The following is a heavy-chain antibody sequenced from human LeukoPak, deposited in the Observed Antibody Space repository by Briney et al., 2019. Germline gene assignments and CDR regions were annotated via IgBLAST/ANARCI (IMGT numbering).Heavy chain of an antibody. Sequence: RGSLRLSSAASGFAFTSYAMTCVRQAPGKGREWVSAITGGGGRTYYADSVAGRVTISRDNSENTMFLQMHTLRAEDAAVYYCAKNWNHYHDSGGYSLSHCDNWGQGTLVTVSS. J-gene: IGHJ4*02. CDR2: ITGGGGRT. CDR3: AKNWNHYHDSGGYSLSHCDN. V-gene: IGHV3-23*01. CDR1: GFAFTSYA. D-gene: IGHD3-22*01.